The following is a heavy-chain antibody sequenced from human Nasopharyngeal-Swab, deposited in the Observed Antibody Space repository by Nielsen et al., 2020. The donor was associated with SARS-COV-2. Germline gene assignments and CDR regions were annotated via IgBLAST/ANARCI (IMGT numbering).Heavy chain of an antibody. Sequence: WIRQPPGKGLEWVSSISSSSTYIYYADSVKGRFTVSRDNAKNSLYLQMGSLRTEDAAVYYCARSPYYDFWSGYYTRFDYWGRGTLVTVSS. D-gene: IGHD3-3*01. V-gene: IGHV3-21*01. CDR3: ARSPYYDFWSGYYTRFDY. CDR2: ISSSSTYI. J-gene: IGHJ4*02.